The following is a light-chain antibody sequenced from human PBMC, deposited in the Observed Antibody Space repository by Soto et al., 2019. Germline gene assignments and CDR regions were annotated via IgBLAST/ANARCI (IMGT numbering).Light chain of an antibody. CDR3: KSYAGSNTYV. Sequence: QSVLTQPPSASGSPGQSVTISCTGTKNDIGVYDFVSWYQHHPGKAPRLIIYEVVQRPSGVPDRFSGSKSGNTASLTVSGLQAADEADYFCKSYAGSNTYVFGSGTTVT. CDR2: EVV. CDR1: KNDIGVYDF. J-gene: IGLJ1*01. V-gene: IGLV2-8*01.